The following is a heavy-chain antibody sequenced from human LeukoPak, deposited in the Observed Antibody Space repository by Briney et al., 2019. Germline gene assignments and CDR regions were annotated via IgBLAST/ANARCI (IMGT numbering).Heavy chain of an antibody. Sequence: PGGSLRLSCAASGFTVSSNYMSWVRQAPGKWLEWVSVIYSGGRTYYADSVKGRFTISRDNSKNTLYLQMNSLRAEDTAVYYCALGYCSSTSCYAGDYWGQGTLVTVSS. D-gene: IGHD2-2*01. J-gene: IGHJ4*02. CDR3: ALGYCSSTSCYAGDY. CDR2: IYSGGRT. V-gene: IGHV3-53*01. CDR1: GFTVSSNY.